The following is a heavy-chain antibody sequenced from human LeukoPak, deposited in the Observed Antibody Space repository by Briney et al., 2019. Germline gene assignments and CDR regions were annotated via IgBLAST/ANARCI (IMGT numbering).Heavy chain of an antibody. CDR3: ARAAQPGFDP. CDR2: ISSDSGTI. CDR1: GLTFSTYS. J-gene: IGHJ5*02. Sequence: PGGSLRLSCGASGLTFSTYSMNWVRQAPGKGLEWVSYISSDSGTIYYADSVKGRFTISRDNAKKSLYLQMNSLRAGDTAVYYCARAAQPGFDPWGQGTLVTVSS. V-gene: IGHV3-48*01. D-gene: IGHD1-14*01.